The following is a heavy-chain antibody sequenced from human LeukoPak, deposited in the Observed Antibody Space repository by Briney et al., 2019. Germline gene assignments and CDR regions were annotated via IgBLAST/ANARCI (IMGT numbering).Heavy chain of an antibody. CDR2: FDPEDGET. V-gene: IGHV1-24*01. Sequence: ASVKVPCKVSGYTLTELSMHWVRQAPGKGLEWMGGFDPEDGETIYAQKFQGRVTMTEDTSTDTAYMELSSLRSEDTAVYYCATALRRYFDRMDVWGQGTTVTVSS. J-gene: IGHJ6*02. CDR3: ATALRRYFDRMDV. CDR1: GYTLTELS. D-gene: IGHD3-9*01.